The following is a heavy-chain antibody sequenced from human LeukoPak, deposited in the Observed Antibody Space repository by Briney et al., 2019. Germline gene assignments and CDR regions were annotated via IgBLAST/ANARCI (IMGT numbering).Heavy chain of an antibody. J-gene: IGHJ4*02. Sequence: SETLSLTCTVSGASFSSGDQYWNWIRQSPGRSLEWIGSIHPSGTLYNNPSLESRVTISIDTSKNQFSLNLNSVTAADTAVYFCSRGLDSRKLGYWGQGTLATVSS. CDR1: GASFSSGDQY. CDR3: SRGLDSRKLGY. D-gene: IGHD3-22*01. V-gene: IGHV4-31*03. CDR2: IHPSGTL.